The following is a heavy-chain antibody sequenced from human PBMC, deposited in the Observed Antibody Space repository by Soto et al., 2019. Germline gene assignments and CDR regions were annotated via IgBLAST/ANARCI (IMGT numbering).Heavy chain of an antibody. Sequence: ASVKVSCKATGYTFSAYTMNWVRQAPGQSLEWMGWINAGSGNAKYSQNFQGRVSITRDTSASTVYMELTGLTSEDTAVYYCARDTETLGPRANDALDIWGQGTMVTVSS. J-gene: IGHJ3*02. V-gene: IGHV1-3*01. CDR3: ARDTETLGPRANDALDI. CDR2: INAGSGNA. CDR1: GYTFSAYT. D-gene: IGHD3-3*02.